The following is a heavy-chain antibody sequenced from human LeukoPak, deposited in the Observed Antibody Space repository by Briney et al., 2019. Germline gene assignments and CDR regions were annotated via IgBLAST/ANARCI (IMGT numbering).Heavy chain of an antibody. CDR1: GYTFTSYA. V-gene: IGHV1-3*01. CDR3: ARGDGDYPPYYFDY. J-gene: IGHJ4*02. Sequence: ASVKASCKASGYTFTSYAMHWVRQAPGQRLEWMGWINAGNGNTKYSQKFQGRVTITRDTSASTAYMELSSLRSEDTAVYYCARGDGDYPPYYFDYWGQGTLVTVSS. CDR2: INAGNGNT. D-gene: IGHD4-17*01.